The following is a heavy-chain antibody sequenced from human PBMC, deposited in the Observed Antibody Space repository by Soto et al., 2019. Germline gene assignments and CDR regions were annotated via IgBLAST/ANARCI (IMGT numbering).Heavy chain of an antibody. CDR2: IYYSGST. D-gene: IGHD2-15*01. V-gene: IGHV4-30-4*01. CDR3: ARARGARYFDY. CDR1: GGSISSGDCY. Sequence: LSLTCTVSGGSISSGDCYGSWIRQPPGKGLEWIGYIYYSGSTYYNPSLKSRVTISVDTSKNQFSLKLSSVTAADTAVYYCARARGARYFDYWGQGTLVTVSS. J-gene: IGHJ4*02.